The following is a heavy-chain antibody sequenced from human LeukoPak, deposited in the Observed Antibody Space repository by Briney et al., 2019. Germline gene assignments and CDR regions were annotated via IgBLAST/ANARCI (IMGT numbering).Heavy chain of an antibody. D-gene: IGHD1-26*01. J-gene: IGHJ4*02. CDR2: IYYSGST. V-gene: IGHV4-61*01. Sequence: SETLSLTCTVSGGSISSSSYYWSWIRQPPGKGLEWIGYIYYSGSTNYNPSLKSRVTISVDTSKNQFSLKLSSVTAADTAVYYCARGSGSADFDYWGQGTLVTVSS. CDR1: GGSISSSSYY. CDR3: ARGSGSADFDY.